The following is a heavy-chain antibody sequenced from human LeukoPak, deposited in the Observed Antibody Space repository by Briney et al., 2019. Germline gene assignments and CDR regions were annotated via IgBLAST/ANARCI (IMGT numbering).Heavy chain of an antibody. CDR3: ARGIIVGATVGAFDI. Sequence: ASVKVSCKASGGTFSSYAISWVRQAPGQGLEWMGGIIPIFGTANYAQKFQGRVTITTDESTSTAYMELSSLRSEDTAVYYCARGIIVGATVGAFDIWGQGTMVTVSS. D-gene: IGHD1-26*01. CDR1: GGTFSSYA. V-gene: IGHV1-69*05. CDR2: IIPIFGTA. J-gene: IGHJ3*02.